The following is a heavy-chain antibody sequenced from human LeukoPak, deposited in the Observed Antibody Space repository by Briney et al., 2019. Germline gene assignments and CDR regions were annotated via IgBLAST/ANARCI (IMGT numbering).Heavy chain of an antibody. CDR3: ARDMYSSSSLIIYYYYGMDV. J-gene: IGHJ6*02. D-gene: IGHD6-6*01. Sequence: AGSLRLSCVVSGFSLTTNWMSWVRQPPGKGLEWVANIKEDGSETYYVDSVKGRFTISRDNAKNSLYLQMNSLRVDDTAVYYCARDMYSSSSLIIYYYYGMDVWGQGTTVTVSS. V-gene: IGHV3-7*05. CDR1: GFSLTTNW. CDR2: IKEDGSET.